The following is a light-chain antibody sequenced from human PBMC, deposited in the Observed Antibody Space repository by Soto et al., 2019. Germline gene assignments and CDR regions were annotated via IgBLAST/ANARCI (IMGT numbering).Light chain of an antibody. CDR1: QSVSSN. Sequence: EIVMPQSPATLSVSPWERATLSCRASQSVSSNLAWYQQKPGQAPRLLIYGASTRATGIPARFSGSGSGTEFTLTITSLQSEDFAVYYCQHYNNWPSYTFGQGTKLEIK. V-gene: IGKV3-15*01. CDR2: GAS. CDR3: QHYNNWPSYT. J-gene: IGKJ2*01.